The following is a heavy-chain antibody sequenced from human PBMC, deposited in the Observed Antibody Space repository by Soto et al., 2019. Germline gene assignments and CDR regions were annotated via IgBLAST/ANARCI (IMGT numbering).Heavy chain of an antibody. D-gene: IGHD3-3*01. CDR2: INHSGST. J-gene: IGHJ4*02. V-gene: IGHV4-34*01. Sequence: PSETLSLTCAVYGGSFSGYYWSWIRQPPGKGLEWIGEINHSGSTNYNPSLKSRVTISVDTSKNQFSLKLSSVTAADTAVYYCARGMVCGVVPSDYWGQGNQVTVSS. CDR1: GGSFSGYY. CDR3: ARGMVCGVVPSDY.